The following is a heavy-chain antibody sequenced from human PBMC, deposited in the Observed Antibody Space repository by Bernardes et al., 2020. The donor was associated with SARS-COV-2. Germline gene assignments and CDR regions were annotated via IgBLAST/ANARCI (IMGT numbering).Heavy chain of an antibody. D-gene: IGHD5-12*01. CDR1: GFTVSVYW. V-gene: IGHV3-74*03. CDR3: AREEGYVLGLSYHYYGMDV. Sequence: GSLRLSCAASGFTVSVYWMHWVRQAAGTGLVWVARVNSSGSRITYPDSVKGRFTISRDNTKNTLYLQMNSLRAEDTAVYYCAREEGYVLGLSYHYYGMDVWGQGTTVTVSS. J-gene: IGHJ6*02. CDR2: VNSSGSRI.